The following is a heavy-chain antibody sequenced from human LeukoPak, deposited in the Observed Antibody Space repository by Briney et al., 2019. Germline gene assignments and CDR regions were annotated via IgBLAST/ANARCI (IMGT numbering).Heavy chain of an antibody. J-gene: IGHJ4*02. D-gene: IGHD3-10*01. Sequence: ASVKVSCKASGYTFTSYYMHWVRQAPGQGLEWMGIINPSGGSTSYAQKFQGRVTMTRDTSTSTVYMELSSLRSEDTAVYYCARDDYYGSGSYRTPMNWGQGTLVTASS. CDR2: INPSGGST. CDR3: ARDDYYGSGSYRTPMN. CDR1: GYTFTSYY. V-gene: IGHV1-46*01.